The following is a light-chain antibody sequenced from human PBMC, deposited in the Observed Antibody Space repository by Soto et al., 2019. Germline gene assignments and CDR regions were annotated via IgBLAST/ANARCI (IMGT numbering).Light chain of an antibody. CDR1: QSVSSSY. CDR2: GAS. CDR3: QQYVRLYT. V-gene: IGKV3-20*01. J-gene: IGKJ2*01. Sequence: EIVLTQSPGTLSLSPGERATLSCRASQSVSSSYLAWYQQKPGQAPRLLIYGASSRATGIPDRFSGSGSGTDFTLTISRLEPQDVPVYYCQQYVRLYTFGQGTKVEIK.